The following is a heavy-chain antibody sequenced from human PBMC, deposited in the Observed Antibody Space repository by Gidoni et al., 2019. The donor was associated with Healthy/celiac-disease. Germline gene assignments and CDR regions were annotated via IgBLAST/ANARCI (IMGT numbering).Heavy chain of an antibody. CDR2: IYSGGST. CDR3: ARGTTMVRGRLDP. V-gene: IGHV3-66*02. Sequence: EVQLVESGGGLVQPGGSLRLSCAASGFTVSSNYMSWVRQAPGKGLEWVSVIYSGGSTYYADSVKGRFTISRDNSKNTLYLQMNSLRAEDTAVYYCARGTTMVRGRLDPWGQGTLVTVSS. CDR1: GFTVSSNY. J-gene: IGHJ5*02. D-gene: IGHD3-10*01.